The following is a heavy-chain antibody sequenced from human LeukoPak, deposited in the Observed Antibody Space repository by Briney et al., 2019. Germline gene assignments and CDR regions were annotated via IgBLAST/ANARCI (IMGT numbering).Heavy chain of an antibody. CDR2: ISGSGGST. CDR1: GFTFSSYA. D-gene: IGHD2-21*02. Sequence: GGSLRLSCAASGFTFSSYAMSWVRQAPGKGLEWVSAISGSGGSTYYADSVKGRFTISRDNSKNTLYLQMNSLRAEDTAVHYCAKDAWRGYCGGDCYKFDYWGQGTLVTVSS. V-gene: IGHV3-23*01. J-gene: IGHJ4*02. CDR3: AKDAWRGYCGGDCYKFDY.